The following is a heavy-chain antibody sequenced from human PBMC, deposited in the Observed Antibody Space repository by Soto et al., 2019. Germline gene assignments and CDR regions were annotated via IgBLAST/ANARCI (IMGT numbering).Heavy chain of an antibody. CDR1: GGSISSYY. CDR3: AIINYYGFYYYYMDV. J-gene: IGHJ6*03. V-gene: IGHV4-59*01. D-gene: IGHD4-17*01. CDR2: IYYSGST. Sequence: SETLSLTCTVSGGSISSYYWSWIRQPPGKGLEWIGYIYYSGSTNYNPSLKSRVTISVDTSKNQFSLKLSSVTAADTAVYYCAIINYYGFYYYYMDVGGNGTTVTVSS.